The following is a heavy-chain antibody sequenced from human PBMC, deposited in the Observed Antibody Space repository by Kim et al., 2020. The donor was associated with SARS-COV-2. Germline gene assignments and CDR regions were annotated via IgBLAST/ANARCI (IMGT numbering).Heavy chain of an antibody. CDR3: ARRQNFYSSGWYWFDP. CDR1: GGSISSSSYY. Sequence: SETLSLTCTVSGGSISSSSYYWGWIRQPPGKGLEWIGSIYYSGSTYYNPSLKSRVTISVDTSKNQFSLKLSSVTAADTAVYYCARRQNFYSSGWYWFDP. CDR2: IYYSGST. J-gene: IGHJ5*02. D-gene: IGHD6-19*01. V-gene: IGHV4-39*01.